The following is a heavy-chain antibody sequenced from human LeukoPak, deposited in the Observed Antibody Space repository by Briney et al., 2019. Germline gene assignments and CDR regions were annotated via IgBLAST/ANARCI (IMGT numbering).Heavy chain of an antibody. J-gene: IGHJ4*02. CDR3: ASGELDSLYYFDY. D-gene: IGHD1-1*01. CDR1: GFTFSSYW. V-gene: IGHV3-74*01. CDR2: ISYDGDNT. Sequence: TGGSLRLSCAASGFTFSSYWMHWVRQAPGKGLVWVSRISYDGDNTNYADSVKGRFTISRDNAKNTLYLQMNSLRAEDTAVYFCASGELDSLYYFDYWGQGTLVTVSS.